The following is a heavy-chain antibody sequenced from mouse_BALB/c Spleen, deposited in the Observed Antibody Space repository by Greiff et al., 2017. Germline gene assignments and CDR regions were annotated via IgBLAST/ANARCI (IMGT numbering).Heavy chain of an antibody. Sequence: VQLQQSGAELVKPGASVKLSCTASGFNIKDTYMHWVKQRPEQGLEWIGRIDPANGNTKYDPKFQGKATITADTSSNTAYLQLSSLTSEDTAVYYCAALDGYYRTGFAYWGQGTLVTVSA. CDR2: IDPANGNT. V-gene: IGHV14-3*02. J-gene: IGHJ3*01. D-gene: IGHD2-3*01. CDR1: GFNIKDTY. CDR3: AALDGYYRTGFAY.